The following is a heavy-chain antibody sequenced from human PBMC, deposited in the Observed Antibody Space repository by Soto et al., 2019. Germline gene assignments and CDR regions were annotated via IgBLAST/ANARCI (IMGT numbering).Heavy chain of an antibody. Sequence: SETLSLTCTVPGGSINSGGSYWTWIRHHPGKGLEWFGNIYYSGTTHYNPSLEGRVFISLDTSRNQFSLKVTSVTAADSAVYYCARGSGYIWQNCFDLWGLGILVTVS. CDR1: GGSINSGGSY. CDR2: IYYSGTT. V-gene: IGHV4-31*03. D-gene: IGHD6-25*01. CDR3: ARGSGYIWQNCFDL. J-gene: IGHJ5*02.